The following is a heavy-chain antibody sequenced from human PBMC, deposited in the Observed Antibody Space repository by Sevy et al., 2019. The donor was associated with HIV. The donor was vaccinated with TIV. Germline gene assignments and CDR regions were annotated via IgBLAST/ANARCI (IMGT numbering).Heavy chain of an antibody. D-gene: IGHD3-10*01. V-gene: IGHV4-39*01. CDR3: ARQGGLVDRAFDY. CDR2: IFFSGST. Sequence: SETLSLTCTVSGVSISSSSYDWGWIRQPPGKGLEWIASIFFSGSTYYNPSLKSRVTISVETSKNQFSLKLNSVTAADTALYYCARQGGLVDRAFDYWGQGTLVTVSS. CDR1: GVSISSSSYD. J-gene: IGHJ4*02.